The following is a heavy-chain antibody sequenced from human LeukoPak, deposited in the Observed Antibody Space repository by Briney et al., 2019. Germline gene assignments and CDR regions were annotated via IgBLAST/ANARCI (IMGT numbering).Heavy chain of an antibody. J-gene: IGHJ5*02. Sequence: SVKVSCKASGYTFTSYGISWVRQAPGQGLEWMGGIIPIFGTASFAQKFQGRVTITADESTGTAYMELSSLRSEDTAVYYCARVVTPGYCSTPSCYWKGWFDPWGQGTLVTVSS. CDR2: IIPIFGTA. CDR1: GYTFTSYG. D-gene: IGHD2-2*01. V-gene: IGHV1-69*13. CDR3: ARVVTPGYCSTPSCYWKGWFDP.